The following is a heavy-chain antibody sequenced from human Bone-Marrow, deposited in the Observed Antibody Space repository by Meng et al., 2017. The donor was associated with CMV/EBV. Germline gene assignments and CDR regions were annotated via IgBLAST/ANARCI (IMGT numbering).Heavy chain of an antibody. CDR2: IIPILGIA. J-gene: IGHJ6*01. CDR3: ARESGFVGNQLLFGYYYYGMDV. V-gene: IGHV1-69*04. Sequence: SVKVSCKASGGTFSSYTISWVRQAPGQGLEWMGRIIPILGIANYAQKFQGRVTITADKSTSTAYMELSSLRSEDTAVYYCARESGFVGNQLLFGYYYYGMDVWGQGNTVNVSS. D-gene: IGHD1-14*01. CDR1: GGTFSSYT.